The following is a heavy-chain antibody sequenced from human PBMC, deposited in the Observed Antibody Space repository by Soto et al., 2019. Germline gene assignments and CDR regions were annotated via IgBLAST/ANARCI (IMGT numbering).Heavy chain of an antibody. CDR3: ARRARSRSSWYYDY. Sequence: QVQLQQWGAGLLKPSETLSLTCAVYGGSFSGYYWSWIRQPPGKGLEWIGEINHRGSTNYNPSLKSRVNRSVDTSKNQFSQTLNSVTAADTAVYYGARRARSRSSWYYDYWGQGTLVTVSS. CDR1: GGSFSGYY. V-gene: IGHV4-34*01. D-gene: IGHD6-13*01. CDR2: INHRGST. J-gene: IGHJ4*02.